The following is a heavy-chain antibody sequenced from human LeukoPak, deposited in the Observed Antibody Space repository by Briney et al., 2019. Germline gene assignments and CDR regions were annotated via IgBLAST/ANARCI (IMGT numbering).Heavy chain of an antibody. CDR3: AKDATPFSSIWDYFDS. J-gene: IGHJ4*02. D-gene: IGHD7-27*01. V-gene: IGHV3-23*01. CDR2: IGGGDDI. CDR1: GFTFSNYA. Sequence: GGSLRLSCAASGFTFSNYAMNWVRQAPGKGLEWVAGIGGGDDIHYADSVKGRFTGSRDDSKNTLYLQMSSLRIEDTAVYYCAKDATPFSSIWDYFDSWGQGTLVTVSA.